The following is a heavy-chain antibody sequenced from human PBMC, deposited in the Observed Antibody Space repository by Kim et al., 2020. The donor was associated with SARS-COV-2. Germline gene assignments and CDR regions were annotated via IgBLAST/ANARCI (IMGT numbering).Heavy chain of an antibody. V-gene: IGHV4-59*01. D-gene: IGHD3-3*01. CDR3: ARNNPLFWSGYLIYGMDV. CDR2: IYYSGST. Sequence: SETLSLTCTVSGGSISSYYWSWIRQPPGKGLEWIGYIYYSGSTNYNPSLKSRVTISVDTSKNQFSLKLSSVTAADTAVYYCARNNPLFWSGYLIYGMDVWGQGTTVTVSS. CDR1: GGSISSYY. J-gene: IGHJ6*02.